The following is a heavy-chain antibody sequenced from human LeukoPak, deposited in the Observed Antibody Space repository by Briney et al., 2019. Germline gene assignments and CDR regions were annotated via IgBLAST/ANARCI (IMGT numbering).Heavy chain of an antibody. V-gene: IGHV3-21*04. CDR3: ARVLWNGDYPRFDY. Sequence: GGSLRLSCAASGFTFSSYSMNWVRQAPGKGLEWVSSISSSSGYIYYVDSVKGRFTISRDNAKNSLYLQMNSLRDEDTAVYYCARVLWNGDYPRFDYWGQGTLVTVSS. D-gene: IGHD4-17*01. CDR1: GFTFSSYS. J-gene: IGHJ4*02. CDR2: ISSSSGYI.